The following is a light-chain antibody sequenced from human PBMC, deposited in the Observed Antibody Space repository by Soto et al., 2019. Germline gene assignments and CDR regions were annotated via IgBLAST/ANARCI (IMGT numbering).Light chain of an antibody. CDR3: QQYNKWRPYT. CDR1: QNVGDD. J-gene: IGKJ2*01. CDR2: AAS. Sequence: EIVVAQFPATLSVSPGERAALSCRASQNVGDDLAWYQQKPGQPPRLLIYAASTRATGVPARFSASGSGTEFTLTISSLQSEDFAVYYCQQYNKWRPYTFGQGTKVDI. V-gene: IGKV3-15*01.